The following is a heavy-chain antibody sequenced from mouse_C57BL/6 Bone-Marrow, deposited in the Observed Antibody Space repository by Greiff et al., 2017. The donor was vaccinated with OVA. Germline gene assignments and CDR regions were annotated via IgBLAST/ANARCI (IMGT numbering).Heavy chain of an antibody. J-gene: IGHJ3*01. CDR1: GYTFTSYG. V-gene: IGHV1-81*01. CDR3: ASCPYCGDYGFAY. CDR2: IYPRSGNT. D-gene: IGHD2-13*01. Sequence: QVQLQQSGAELARPGASVKLSCKASGYTFTSYGISWVKQRTGQGLEWIGEIYPRSGNTYYNEKFKGKATLTADKSSSTAYMELRSLTSEDSAVYFCASCPYCGDYGFAYWGQGTLVTVSA.